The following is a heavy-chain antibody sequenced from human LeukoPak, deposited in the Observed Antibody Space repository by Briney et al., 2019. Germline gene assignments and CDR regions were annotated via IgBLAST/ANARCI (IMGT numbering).Heavy chain of an antibody. CDR2: VNHSGST. CDR3: ARHSPGGSYYYYYMDV. CDR1: GGSFSGYY. J-gene: IGHJ6*03. Sequence: PSETLSLXCAVYGGSFSGYYWSWSRQPPGKGLEWIGEVNHSGSTNYNPSLKSRVTISVDTSKNQFSLKLSSVTAADTAVYYCARHSPGGSYYYYYMDVWGKGTTVTVSS. V-gene: IGHV4-34*01. D-gene: IGHD1-26*01.